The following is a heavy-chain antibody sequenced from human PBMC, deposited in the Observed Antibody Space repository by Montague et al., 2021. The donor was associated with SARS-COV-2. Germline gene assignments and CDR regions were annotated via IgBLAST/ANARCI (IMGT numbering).Heavy chain of an antibody. V-gene: IGHV4-61*02. D-gene: IGHD3-22*01. J-gene: IGHJ4*02. CDR3: ASEVDIGWLSYLDN. Sequence: TLSLTCTVSGGSISSGTYYWSWVRQPAGKGLEWIGRADTSGITTYNPSLGSRITISIDTSANQFSLNLRSVTAADTAVYFCASEVDIGWLSYLDNWGQGTLVAVSS. CDR2: ADTSGIT. CDR1: GGSISSGTYY.